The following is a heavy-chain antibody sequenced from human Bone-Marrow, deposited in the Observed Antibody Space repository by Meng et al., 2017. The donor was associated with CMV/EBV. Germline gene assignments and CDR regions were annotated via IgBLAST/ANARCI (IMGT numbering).Heavy chain of an antibody. Sequence: GESLKISCAASGFTFSSYWMHWVRQAPGKGLVWVSRINSDGSSTSYADSVKGRFTISRDNAKNSLYLQMNRLRAEDTAVYYCARDGFQYFGYDFYFDYWGQGALVTVSS. D-gene: IGHD5-12*01. CDR2: INSDGSST. J-gene: IGHJ4*02. CDR1: GFTFSSYW. CDR3: ARDGFQYFGYDFYFDY. V-gene: IGHV3-74*01.